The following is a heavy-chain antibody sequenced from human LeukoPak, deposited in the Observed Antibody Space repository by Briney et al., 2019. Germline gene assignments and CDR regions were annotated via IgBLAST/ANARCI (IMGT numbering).Heavy chain of an antibody. Sequence: GASVKVSCKASGGTVNTYAFNWVRQAPGQGLDWMGRIIPILNVTNYAQNFQGRVTITADKSTTTAYMELSSLTSEDTAVYYCARSRPFGVVIIKNWFDPWGQGTLVTVSS. V-gene: IGHV1-69*04. CDR1: GGTVNTYA. CDR3: ARSRPFGVVIIKNWFDP. D-gene: IGHD3-3*01. CDR2: IIPILNVT. J-gene: IGHJ5*02.